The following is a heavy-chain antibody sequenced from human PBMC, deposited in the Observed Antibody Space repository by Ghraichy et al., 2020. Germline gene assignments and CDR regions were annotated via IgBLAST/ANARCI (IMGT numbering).Heavy chain of an antibody. Sequence: SETPSLTCGVSGGPFSGNYWSWIRQSSGKGLEWIGEINHSGGINYNPSLKSRVTMSIDTSKNQFSLKLSSVTAADTAVYYCANLRSPQYSYLQNWCQGTLVTVSS. J-gene: IGHJ4*02. CDR2: INHSGGI. CDR1: GGPFSGNY. CDR3: ANLRSPQYSYLQN. D-gene: IGHD5-18*01. V-gene: IGHV4-34*01.